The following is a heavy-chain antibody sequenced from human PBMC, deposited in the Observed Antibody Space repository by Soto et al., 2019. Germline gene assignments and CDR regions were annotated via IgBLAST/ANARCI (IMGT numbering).Heavy chain of an antibody. Sequence: GGSLRLSCAASGFTFSSYSMNWVRQAPGKGLEWVSSISSSSSYIYYADSVKGRFTISRGNAKNSLYLQMNSLRAEDTAVYYCASESQYYDFWSGYYPHYGMDVWGQGTTVTVSS. J-gene: IGHJ6*02. CDR1: GFTFSSYS. V-gene: IGHV3-21*01. CDR2: ISSSSSYI. D-gene: IGHD3-3*01. CDR3: ASESQYYDFWSGYYPHYGMDV.